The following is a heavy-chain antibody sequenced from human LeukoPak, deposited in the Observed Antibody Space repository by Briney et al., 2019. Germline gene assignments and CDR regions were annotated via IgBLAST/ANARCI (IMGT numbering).Heavy chain of an antibody. CDR1: GITFSGYS. D-gene: IGHD1-26*01. CDR3: ARVGGATAVTMYFEY. Sequence: GSLRLTCVVSGITFSGYSMMWVRQAPGKGLEWLSFMTTSGNTIFYAESVKDRFTISRDNAKKSLYLQMNSLRDEDTAVYYCARVGGATAVTMYFEYWGQGTLVTVTS. J-gene: IGHJ4*02. V-gene: IGHV3-48*02. CDR2: MTTSGNTI.